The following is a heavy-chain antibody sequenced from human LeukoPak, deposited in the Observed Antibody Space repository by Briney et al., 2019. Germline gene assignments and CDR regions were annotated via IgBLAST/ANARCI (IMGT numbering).Heavy chain of an antibody. V-gene: IGHV4-59*10. D-gene: IGHD2-21*02. CDR2: IYTSGST. J-gene: IGHJ3*02. CDR3: ARLPGGDSSSVVAFDI. CDR1: GASISSYY. Sequence: SETLSLTCAVSGASISSYYWNWIRQPAGKGLEWIGRIYTSGSTNYNPSLKSRVTMSVDTSKKQFSLKLSSVTAADPAVYYCARLPGGDSSSVVAFDIWGQGTMVTVSS.